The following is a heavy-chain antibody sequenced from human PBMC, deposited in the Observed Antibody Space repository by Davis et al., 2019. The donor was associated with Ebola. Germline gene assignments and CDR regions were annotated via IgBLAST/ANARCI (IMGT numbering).Heavy chain of an antibody. Sequence: ASVKVSCKASGYTFSSYDILWVRQATGHGLEWMGWMNPNSGNTGYARKLQGRVTMTRNTSISTASMELSSLRSEDTAVYYCARVVVLDYYYGMDVWGQGTTVTVSS. J-gene: IGHJ6*02. CDR1: GYTFSSYD. D-gene: IGHD2-15*01. CDR3: ARVVVLDYYYGMDV. CDR2: MNPNSGNT. V-gene: IGHV1-8*01.